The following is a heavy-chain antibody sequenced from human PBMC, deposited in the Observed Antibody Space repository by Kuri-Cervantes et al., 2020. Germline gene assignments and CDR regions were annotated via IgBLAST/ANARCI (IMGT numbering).Heavy chain of an antibody. CDR2: ISSSSSYI. J-gene: IGHJ4*02. V-gene: IGHV3-21*01. CDR3: ARDLEGYSNYVPSHFDY. Sequence: GGSLRLSCAASGFTFSSYEMNWVRQAPGKGLEWVSSISSSSSYIYYADSVKGRFTISRDNAKNSLYLQMNSLRAEDTAVYYCARDLEGYSNYVPSHFDYWGQGTLVTVSS. CDR1: GFTFSSYE. D-gene: IGHD4-11*01.